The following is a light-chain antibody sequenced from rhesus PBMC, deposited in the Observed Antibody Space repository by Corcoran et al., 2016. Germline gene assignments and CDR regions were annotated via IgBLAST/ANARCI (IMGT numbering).Light chain of an antibody. V-gene: IGKV3S9*01. CDR2: GAS. Sequence: EIVMTQSPATLSLSPGERATLSCRASQSVSSFVAWYQQKPQHAPRLLIYGASSRATGIPDRFSGSGCGTDFTLTVSSLEPEDFAVYYCQQYSNWPRTFGQGTKVEIK. CDR3: QQYSNWPRT. J-gene: IGKJ1*01. CDR1: QSVSSF.